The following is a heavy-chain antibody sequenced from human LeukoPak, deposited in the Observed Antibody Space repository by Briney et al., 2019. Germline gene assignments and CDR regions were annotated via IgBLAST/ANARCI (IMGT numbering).Heavy chain of an antibody. CDR1: GYTFTSYG. Sequence: ASVKVSCKASGYTFTSYGISWVRQAPGQGLEWMGWISAYNGNTNYAQKLQGRVTMTTDTSTSTAYMELRSLRSDDTAVYYCAREGPGTDRALGPQNWFDPWGQGTLVTVSS. J-gene: IGHJ5*02. D-gene: IGHD1-1*01. CDR2: ISAYNGNT. CDR3: AREGPGTDRALGPQNWFDP. V-gene: IGHV1-18*01.